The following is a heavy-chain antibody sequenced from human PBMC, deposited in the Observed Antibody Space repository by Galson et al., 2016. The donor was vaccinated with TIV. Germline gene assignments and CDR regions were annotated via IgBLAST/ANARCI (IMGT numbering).Heavy chain of an antibody. D-gene: IGHD6-13*01. Sequence: SLRLSCAASGFTFSSSWMIWMRQSPGLGLEWVANMKQDGSEIYYADSVMGRFTISRDNAKNSVFLQMSSLRAEDTAVYYCARAEWISSWRVDPWGQGTLVTVSP. V-gene: IGHV3-7*01. CDR2: MKQDGSEI. CDR3: ARAEWISSWRVDP. J-gene: IGHJ5*02. CDR1: GFTFSSSW.